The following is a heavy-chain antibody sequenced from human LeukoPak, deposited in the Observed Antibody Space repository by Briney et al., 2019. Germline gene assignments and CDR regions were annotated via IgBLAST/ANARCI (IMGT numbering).Heavy chain of an antibody. CDR2: VHYSGTA. J-gene: IGHJ4*02. CDR1: DGSITNDD. Sequence: PSETLSLTCTVSDGSITNDDWSWVRQPPGKGLEFIGHVHYSGTANYKPSLRSRVTISIATSKQQFFLKLKSVTAADTAVYYCARGYGDFRVEGRYFHSWGQGTLVTVPS. CDR3: ARGYGDFRVEGRYFHS. D-gene: IGHD4-17*01. V-gene: IGHV4-59*01.